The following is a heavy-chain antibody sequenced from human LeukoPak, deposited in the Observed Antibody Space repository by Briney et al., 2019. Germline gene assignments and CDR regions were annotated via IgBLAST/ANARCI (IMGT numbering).Heavy chain of an antibody. Sequence: GASVKVSCKASGYTFTSYDINWVRQATGQGLEWMGWMNPNSGNTGYAQKFQGRVTMTRNTSISTAYMELSSLRSEDTAVYYCARGSAWISYYDFWSGYLNWFDPWGQGTLVTVSS. V-gene: IGHV1-8*01. CDR2: MNPNSGNT. CDR3: ARGSAWISYYDFWSGYLNWFDP. D-gene: IGHD3-3*01. J-gene: IGHJ5*02. CDR1: GYTFTSYD.